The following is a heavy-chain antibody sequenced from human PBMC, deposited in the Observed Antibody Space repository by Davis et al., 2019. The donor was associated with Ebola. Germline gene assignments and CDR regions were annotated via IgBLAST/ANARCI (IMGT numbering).Heavy chain of an antibody. CDR1: AGSFSGYY. CDR2: INHSGRT. CDR3: AREGRSGYSNWFDP. J-gene: IGHJ5*02. D-gene: IGHD3-22*01. Sequence: MPSETLSLACAVYAGSFSGYYWSWIRQPPGKGLAWIGEINHSGRTNYNPSLKSRVTISVDTSKNQFSLKMSSVTAADTAVYYCAREGRSGYSNWFDPWGQGTLVTVSS. V-gene: IGHV4-34*01.